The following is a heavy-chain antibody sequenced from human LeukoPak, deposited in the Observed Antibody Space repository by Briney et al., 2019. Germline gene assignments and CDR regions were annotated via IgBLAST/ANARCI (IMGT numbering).Heavy chain of an antibody. CDR1: GYTFTSYG. Sequence: ASVKVSCKVSGYTFTSYGISWVRQAPGQGLEWMGWISAYNGNTNYAQKLQGRVTMTRDTSISTAYMELSRLRSDDTAVYYCARGDDYGDFFDYWGQGTLVTVSS. J-gene: IGHJ4*02. CDR3: ARGDDYGDFFDY. V-gene: IGHV1-18*01. CDR2: ISAYNGNT. D-gene: IGHD4-17*01.